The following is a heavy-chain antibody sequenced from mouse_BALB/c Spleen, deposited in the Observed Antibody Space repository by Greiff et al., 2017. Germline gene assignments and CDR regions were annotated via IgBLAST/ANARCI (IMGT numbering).Heavy chain of an antibody. Sequence: EVQLVESGPSLVKPSQTLSLTCSVSGYSFTSCYLNWVRKFPGNKLEYMGYISYSGSTYYNPSLKSRISITRDTSKNQYYLQLNSVTTEDTATYYCARGYGSSYWLAYGGKGTLVTVSA. CDR3: ARGYGSSYWLAY. J-gene: IGHJ3*01. V-gene: IGHV3-8*02. D-gene: IGHD1-1*01. CDR1: GYSFTSCY. CDR2: ISYSGST.